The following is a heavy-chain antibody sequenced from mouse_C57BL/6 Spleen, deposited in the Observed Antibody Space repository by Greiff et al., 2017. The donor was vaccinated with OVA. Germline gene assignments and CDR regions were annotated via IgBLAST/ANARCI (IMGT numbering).Heavy chain of an antibody. CDR1: GFTFSSYT. D-gene: IGHD2-4*01. J-gene: IGHJ4*01. CDR2: ISGGGGNT. Sequence: EVKLMESGGGLVKPGGSLKLSCAASGFTFSSYTMSWVRQTPEKRLEWVATISGGGGNTYYPDSVKGRFTISRDNAKNTLYLQMSSLRSEDTAMYYCASPLYYDYDGAMDYWGQGTSVTVSS. CDR3: ASPLYYDYDGAMDY. V-gene: IGHV5-9*04.